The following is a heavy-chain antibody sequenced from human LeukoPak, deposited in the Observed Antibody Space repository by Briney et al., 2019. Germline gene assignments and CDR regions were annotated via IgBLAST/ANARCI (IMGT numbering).Heavy chain of an antibody. CDR1: GGSISSYY. J-gene: IGHJ3*02. V-gene: IGHV4-4*07. Sequence: PSETLSLTCTVSGGSISSYYWSWIRQPAGKGLEWIGRIYSSGSTNYNPSLKSRVTMSVDTSKNQFSLKLSSVTAADTAVYYCASLPYCSSTSCPDAFDIWGQGTMVTVSS. CDR2: IYSSGST. CDR3: ASLPYCSSTSCPDAFDI. D-gene: IGHD2-2*01.